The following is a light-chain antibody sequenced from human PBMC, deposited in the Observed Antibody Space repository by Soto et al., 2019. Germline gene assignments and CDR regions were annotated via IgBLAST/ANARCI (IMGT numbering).Light chain of an antibody. CDR3: CTYAGTSNV. CDR2: EGS. Sequence: QSVLTQPASVSESPGQSITISCTGTSSDIGSYKSVSWYQQHPGKAPKLIVYEGSKRPSGVSNRFSGSKSGNSASLTISGLQADDEADYYGCTYAGTSNVFGTGTKVTVL. CDR1: SSDIGSYKS. J-gene: IGLJ1*01. V-gene: IGLV2-23*03.